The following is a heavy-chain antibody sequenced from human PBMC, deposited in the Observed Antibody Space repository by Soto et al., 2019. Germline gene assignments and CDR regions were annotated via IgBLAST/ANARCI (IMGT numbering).Heavy chain of an antibody. Sequence: PGGSLRLSCAASGFTFSSYAMSWVRQAPGKGLEWVSAISGTGGTTYYADSVKGRFTISRDNSKNTLYLQMNSLRAEDTAVYYCAKGGAAAGYYYYYGMDVWGQGTTVTVSS. CDR2: ISGTGGTT. CDR1: GFTFSSYA. CDR3: AKGGAAAGYYYYYGMDV. D-gene: IGHD6-13*01. V-gene: IGHV3-23*01. J-gene: IGHJ6*02.